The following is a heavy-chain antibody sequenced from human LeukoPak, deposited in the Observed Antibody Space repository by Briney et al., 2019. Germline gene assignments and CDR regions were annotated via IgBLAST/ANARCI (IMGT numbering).Heavy chain of an antibody. J-gene: IGHJ4*02. CDR1: GFTFSSYS. V-gene: IGHV3-21*01. CDR2: ISSSSSYI. D-gene: IGHD2-15*01. Sequence: PGGSLRLSCAASGFTFSSYSMNWVRQAPGKGLEWVSSISSSSSYIYYADSVKGRFTISRDNAKNSMYLQMNSLRAEDTAVYYCARDLVVGGPGQYCSGGSCYLRRYFDYWGQGTLVTVSS. CDR3: ARDLVVGGPGQYCSGGSCYLRRYFDY.